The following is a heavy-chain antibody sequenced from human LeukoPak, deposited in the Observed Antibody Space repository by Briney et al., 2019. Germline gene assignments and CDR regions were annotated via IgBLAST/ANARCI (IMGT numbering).Heavy chain of an antibody. CDR3: ARAGGSTVSHSDY. CDR1: GFTFSSYA. Sequence: GGSLRLSCSASGFTFSSYAIHWVRQAPGKGLEYVSAISDNGGSTYYADSVKGRFTISKDNAKNSLYLQMNSLRAEDTAVYYCARAGGSTVSHSDYWGQGTLVTVSS. D-gene: IGHD4-17*01. CDR2: ISDNGGST. V-gene: IGHV3-64*04. J-gene: IGHJ4*02.